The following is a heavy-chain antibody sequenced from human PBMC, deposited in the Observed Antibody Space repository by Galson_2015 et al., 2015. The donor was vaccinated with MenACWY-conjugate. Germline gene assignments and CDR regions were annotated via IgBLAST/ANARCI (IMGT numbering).Heavy chain of an antibody. J-gene: IGHJ4*02. V-gene: IGHV3-11*01. Sequence: SLRLSCAASGFTFSDYNMSWLRQAPGKGLKWVSYISSGGSSINHAEFVKGRFTISRDNAKNSQYLQMNSLRAEDTAVYYCAREGGAAKEFDYWGQGTLVTVSS. CDR3: AREGGAAKEFDY. CDR2: ISSGGSSI. CDR1: GFTFSDYN. D-gene: IGHD2-15*01.